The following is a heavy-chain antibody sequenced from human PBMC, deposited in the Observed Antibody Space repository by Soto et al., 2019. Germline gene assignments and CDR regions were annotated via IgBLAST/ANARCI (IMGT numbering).Heavy chain of an antibody. J-gene: IGHJ4*02. V-gene: IGHV3-23*01. D-gene: IGHD2-2*01. CDR3: ATLLSSPQVVPAAMKVDY. Sequence: PGGSLRLSCAASGFTFSSYAMSWVRQAPGKGLEWVSAISGSGGSTYYADSVKGRFTISRDNSKNTLYLQMNSLRAEDTAVYYCATLLSSPQVVPAAMKVDYWGQGTLVTVSS. CDR1: GFTFSSYA. CDR2: ISGSGGST.